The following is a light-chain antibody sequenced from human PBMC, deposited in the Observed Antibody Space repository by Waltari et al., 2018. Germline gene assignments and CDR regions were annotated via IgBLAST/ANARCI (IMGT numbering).Light chain of an antibody. CDR3: MQGTHWPPYT. CDR1: RSLVHSDGNTY. CDR2: KVS. J-gene: IGKJ2*01. Sequence: DVVMTQTPLSLPVTLGQPASISCTSSRSLVHSDGNTYLNWFQQRPGQSPRRLIYKVSYRDSGVPDRFGGSGSGTDFTLRISRVEAEDVGVYYCMQGTHWPPYTFGQGTKLEIK. V-gene: IGKV2-30*02.